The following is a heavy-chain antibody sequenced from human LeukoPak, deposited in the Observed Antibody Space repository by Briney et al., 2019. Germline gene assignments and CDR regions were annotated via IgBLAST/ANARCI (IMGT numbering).Heavy chain of an antibody. CDR1: GGSISSSSYY. J-gene: IGHJ5*02. CDR2: IYYSGST. V-gene: IGHV4-39*01. D-gene: IGHD6-6*01. Sequence: SETLSPTCTVSGGSISSSSYYWGWIRQPPGKGLEWIGSIYYSGSTYYNPSLKSRVTISVDTSKNQFSLKLSSVTAAGTAVYYCARHPEYSSSSETWGQGTLVTVSS. CDR3: ARHPEYSSSSET.